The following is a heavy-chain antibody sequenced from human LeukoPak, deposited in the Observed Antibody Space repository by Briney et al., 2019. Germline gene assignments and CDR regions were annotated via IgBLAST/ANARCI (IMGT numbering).Heavy chain of an antibody. D-gene: IGHD5-12*01. CDR1: GGSISSYY. CDR2: IYYSGST. J-gene: IGHJ4*02. V-gene: IGHV4-59*08. CDR3: ARQGVATTIDY. Sequence: SETLSLTCTVSGGSISSYYWSWIRQPPGKGLEWIGYIYYSGSTNYNPSLKSRVTISVDTSKNQFSLKLSSVTAADTAVYYCARQGVATTIDYWGQGTLVTVSS.